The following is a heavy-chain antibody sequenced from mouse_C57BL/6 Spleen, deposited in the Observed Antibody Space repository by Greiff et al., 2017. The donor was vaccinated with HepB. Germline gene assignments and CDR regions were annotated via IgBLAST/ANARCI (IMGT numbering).Heavy chain of an antibody. CDR2: ISYSGST. J-gene: IGHJ2*01. V-gene: IGHV3-1*01. D-gene: IGHD1-2*01. Sequence: EVKLQESGPGMVKPSQSLSLTCTVTGYSITSGYDWHWIRHFPGNKLEWMGYISYSGSTNYDPSLKSRISITHDTSKNHFFLKLNSVTTEDTATYYCAREATATYFDYWGQGTTLTVSS. CDR1: GYSITSGYD. CDR3: AREATATYFDY.